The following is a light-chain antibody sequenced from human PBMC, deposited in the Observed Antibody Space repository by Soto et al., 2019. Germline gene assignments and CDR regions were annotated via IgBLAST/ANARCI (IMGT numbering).Light chain of an antibody. CDR2: AAS. CDR1: QGISSY. CDR3: QQSYTTAPT. V-gene: IGKV1-39*01. J-gene: IGKJ1*01. Sequence: DIQMTQSPSSLSASVGDRVTITCRASQGISSYLNWYQQKPGIASKVLIYAASTLQRDVPSRFSGSGSGTDFTLTISSLQPEDFATYYCQQSYTTAPTFGQGTKVEIK.